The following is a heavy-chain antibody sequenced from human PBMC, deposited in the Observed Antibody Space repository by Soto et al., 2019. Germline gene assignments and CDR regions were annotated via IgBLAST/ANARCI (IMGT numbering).Heavy chain of an antibody. D-gene: IGHD3-3*01. J-gene: IGHJ6*02. CDR1: GFSLSTTGEG. CDR2: VHWNDDN. V-gene: IGHV2-5*01. CDR3: APRRLGDTSPDYNGLDV. Sequence: QITLKEAGQTLVKPTQTLTLTCTFSGFSLSTTGEGVFWIRQPPGKAPEWLALVHWNDDNRYSPSLRPRLTIRKDTYRIQVVLSLTNLAPVDTGTYYCAPRRLGDTSPDYNGLDVWGQGTTVIVYS.